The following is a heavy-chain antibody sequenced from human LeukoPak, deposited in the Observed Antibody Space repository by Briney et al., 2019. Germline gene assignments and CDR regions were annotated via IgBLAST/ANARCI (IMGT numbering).Heavy chain of an antibody. J-gene: IGHJ4*02. CDR3: ARTYYYDSSGYYLLRYYFDY. CDR2: ISAYNGNT. V-gene: IGHV1-18*01. Sequence: ASVKVSCKASGYTFTSYGISWVRQAPGQGLEWMGWISAYNGNTNYAQKLQGRVTMTTDTSTSTAYMELRSLRSDDTAVYYCARTYYYDSSGYYLLRYYFDYWGQGTLVTVSS. CDR1: GYTFTSYG. D-gene: IGHD3-22*01.